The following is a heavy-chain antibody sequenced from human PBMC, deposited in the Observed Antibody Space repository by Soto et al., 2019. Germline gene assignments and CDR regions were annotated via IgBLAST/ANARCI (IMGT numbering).Heavy chain of an antibody. CDR3: ARGPPKILVYFDY. J-gene: IGHJ4*02. CDR2: IYAGNGNT. Sequence: QVQLVQSGAEVKKPGASVKVSCKASGYTFTTYAMHWVRQAPGQRLEWMGWIYAGNGNTKYSQKFQGRVIIARDTSASTAYMELSSLRSEDTAVYYCARGPPKILVYFDYWGQGTLVTVSS. CDR1: GYTFTTYA. D-gene: IGHD2-8*02. V-gene: IGHV1-3*01.